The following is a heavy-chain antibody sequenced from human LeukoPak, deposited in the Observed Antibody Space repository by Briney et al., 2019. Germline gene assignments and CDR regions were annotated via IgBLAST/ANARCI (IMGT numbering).Heavy chain of an antibody. CDR3: ARGSGSSWYFYFDY. CDR1: GFTFSSYW. Sequence: GGSLRLPCAASGFTFSSYWMSWVRQAPGKGLEWVGNIKEDGSEKYYVDSVKGRFTISRDNAKNSVYLQMNSLRAEDTALYYCARGSGSSWYFYFDYWGQGTLVTVSS. D-gene: IGHD6-13*01. J-gene: IGHJ4*02. V-gene: IGHV3-7*03. CDR2: IKEDGSEK.